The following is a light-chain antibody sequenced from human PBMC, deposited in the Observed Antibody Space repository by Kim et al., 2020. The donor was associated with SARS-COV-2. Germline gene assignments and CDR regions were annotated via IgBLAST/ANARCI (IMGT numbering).Light chain of an antibody. V-gene: IGLV6-57*02. CDR3: QSYDSSNHWV. J-gene: IGLJ3*02. CDR2: EDN. CDR1: SGSIASNY. Sequence: VAVSSTGSSGSIASNYVQWYQQRPGSAPTTVIYEDNQRPSGVPDRFSGSIDSSSNSASLTISGLKTEDEADYYCQSYDSSNHWVFGGGTQLTVL.